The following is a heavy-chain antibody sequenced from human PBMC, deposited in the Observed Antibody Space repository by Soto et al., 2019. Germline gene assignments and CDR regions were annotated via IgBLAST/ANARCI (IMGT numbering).Heavy chain of an antibody. J-gene: IGHJ6*02. D-gene: IGHD2-21*02. V-gene: IGHV4-59*01. CDR3: ARDLWGYCGTDCYPLDV. CDR2: MYNTGST. Sequence: PSETLSLTCTVSGGSISGYYWSLIRQPPGKGLEWIGYMYNTGSTVYNPSFKSRVTISVDTSKNQFSLKLNSVTAADTAVYYCARDLWGYCGTDCYPLDVWGQGTTVT. CDR1: GGSISGYY.